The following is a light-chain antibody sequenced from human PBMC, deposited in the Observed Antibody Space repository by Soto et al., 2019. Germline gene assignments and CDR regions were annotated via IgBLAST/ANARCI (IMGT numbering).Light chain of an antibody. CDR1: SSDVGGYNY. J-gene: IGLJ1*01. Sequence: QSVLTQPASVSGSPGQSITISCTGTSSDVGGYNYVSWYQHHPGKAPKLMIFDVSNRPSGVSNRFSGSKSGNTASLTISGLQPEDEADYYCSSYTTSHTRHIVFGTWSKVTVL. CDR3: SSYTTSHTRHIV. CDR2: DVS. V-gene: IGLV2-14*03.